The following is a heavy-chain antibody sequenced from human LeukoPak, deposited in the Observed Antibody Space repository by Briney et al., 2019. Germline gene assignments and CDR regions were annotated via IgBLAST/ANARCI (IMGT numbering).Heavy chain of an antibody. CDR1: GGSISSYY. CDR3: ARSSEGRYYYDSSGFSYYYYYMDV. Sequence: SETLSLTCTVSGGSISSYYWSWLRQPPGKGLEWIGYIYYSGSTYYNPSLRSRVTISVDTSKNQFSLKLSSVTAADTAVYYCARSSEGRYYYDSSGFSYYYYYMDVWGKGTTVTISS. J-gene: IGHJ6*03. CDR2: IYYSGST. V-gene: IGHV4-59*01. D-gene: IGHD3-22*01.